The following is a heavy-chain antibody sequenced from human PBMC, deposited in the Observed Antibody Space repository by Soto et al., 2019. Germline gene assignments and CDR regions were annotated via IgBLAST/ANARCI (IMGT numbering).Heavy chain of an antibody. CDR2: IKQDGSEK. Sequence: GGSLRLSCAASGFTFSSYWMSWVRQAPGKGLEWVAKIKQDGSEKYYVDSVKGRFTISRDNAKNSLYLQMNSLRAEDTAVYYCARGLYYYDSSGKPLGYWGQGTLVTVSS. V-gene: IGHV3-7*05. CDR1: GFTFSSYW. CDR3: ARGLYYYDSSGKPLGY. D-gene: IGHD3-22*01. J-gene: IGHJ4*02.